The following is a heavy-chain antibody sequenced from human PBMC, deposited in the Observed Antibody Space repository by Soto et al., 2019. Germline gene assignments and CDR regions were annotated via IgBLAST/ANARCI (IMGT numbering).Heavy chain of an antibody. CDR2: SIPIFGTA. V-gene: IGHV1-69*13. J-gene: IGHJ6*02. D-gene: IGHD5-12*01. CDR3: ARGRGYSGDDHYYYFDMDV. Sequence: SVKVSCKASGGTFNNYPVTWVRQAPGEGLEWMGGSIPIFGTANYAQKFQGRVTISVDESTSTAYMELSSLRSEDTAVYYCARGRGYSGDDHYYYFDMDVWGQGTTVTAP. CDR1: GGTFNNYP.